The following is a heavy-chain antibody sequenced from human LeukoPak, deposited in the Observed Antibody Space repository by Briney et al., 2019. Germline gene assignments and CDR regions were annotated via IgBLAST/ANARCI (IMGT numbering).Heavy chain of an antibody. D-gene: IGHD2-15*01. CDR1: DSSVTSTNL. CDR2: AHLDGRT. CDR3: MVGGGFYRLLDY. Sequence: KPSETLSLTCGVSDSSVTSTNLWTRVRQPPGKGLEWIREAHLDGRTNYNPSLKSRLTMSVDLSENHVSLQLTSVTAADTAVYYRMVGGGFYRLLDYLGQGTLVTVSS. J-gene: IGHJ4*02. V-gene: IGHV4-4*02.